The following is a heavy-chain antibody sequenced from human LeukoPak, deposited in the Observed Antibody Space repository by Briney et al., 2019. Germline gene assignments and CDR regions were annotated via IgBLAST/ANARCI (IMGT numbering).Heavy chain of an antibody. J-gene: IGHJ4*02. CDR1: GFTVSSNY. CDR3: AGGAVLPPYYFDY. V-gene: IGHV3-53*01. CDR2: IYSGGST. D-gene: IGHD3-10*01. Sequence: GGSLRLSCAASGFTVSSNYMSWVRQAPGKGLEWVSVIYSGGSTYYADSVKGRFTISRDNSKNTLYLQMNSLRAEDTAVYYCAGGAVLPPYYFDYWGQGTLVTVSS.